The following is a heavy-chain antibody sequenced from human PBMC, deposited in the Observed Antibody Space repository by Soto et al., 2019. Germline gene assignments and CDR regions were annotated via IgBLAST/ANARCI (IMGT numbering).Heavy chain of an antibody. CDR3: ARDLHGYSSGWYGSGYGY. CDR1: GFTFSSYS. CDR2: ISSSSSYI. V-gene: IGHV3-21*01. D-gene: IGHD6-19*01. Sequence: GGSLRLSCAASGFTFSSYSMNWVRQAPGKGLEWVSSISSSSSYIYYADSVKGRFTISRDNAKNSLYLQMNSLRAEDTAVYYCARDLHGYSSGWYGSGYGYWGQGTLVTVSS. J-gene: IGHJ4*02.